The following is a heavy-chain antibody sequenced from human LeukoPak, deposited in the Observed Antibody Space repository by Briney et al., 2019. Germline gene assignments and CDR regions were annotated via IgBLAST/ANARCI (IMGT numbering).Heavy chain of an antibody. J-gene: IGHJ4*02. V-gene: IGHV4-34*01. D-gene: IGHD6-13*01. CDR2: INHSGST. CDR3: ARAPYSSSWYVDY. Sequence: SETLSLTCAVYGGSFSGYYWSWIRQPPGKGLEWIGEINHSGSTNYNPSLKSRVTISVDTSKNQFSLKLSSVTAADTAVYYCARAPYSSSWYVDYWGQGTLVTVSS. CDR1: GGSFSGYY.